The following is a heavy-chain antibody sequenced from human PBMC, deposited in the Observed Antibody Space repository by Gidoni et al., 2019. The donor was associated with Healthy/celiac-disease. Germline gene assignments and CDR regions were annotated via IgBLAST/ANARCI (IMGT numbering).Heavy chain of an antibody. CDR2: IYYSGST. J-gene: IGHJ4*02. Sequence: QVQLQESGPGLVKPSQTLSLTCTVSGGSISSGGYYWRWIRQHPGKGLEWIGYIYYSGSTYYNPSLKSRVTISVDTSKNQFSLKLSSVTAADTAVYYCARADYDFWSGPERTPFDYWGQGTLVTVSS. CDR3: ARADYDFWSGPERTPFDY. V-gene: IGHV4-31*03. D-gene: IGHD3-3*01. CDR1: GGSISSGGYY.